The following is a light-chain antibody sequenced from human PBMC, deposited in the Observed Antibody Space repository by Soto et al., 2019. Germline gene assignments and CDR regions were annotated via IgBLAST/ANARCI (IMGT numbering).Light chain of an antibody. V-gene: IGLV7-46*01. CDR2: DTS. Sequence: QTVVTQEPSLTVSPGGTVTLTCASSTGAVTSNHHPYWFQQKAGQAPRTLIYDTSNKHSWTPARFSGSLLGDKAALTLSGAQPEDEAQYYCLLSYNAARVFGGGTKVTVL. CDR3: LLSYNAARV. J-gene: IGLJ2*01. CDR1: TGAVTSNHH.